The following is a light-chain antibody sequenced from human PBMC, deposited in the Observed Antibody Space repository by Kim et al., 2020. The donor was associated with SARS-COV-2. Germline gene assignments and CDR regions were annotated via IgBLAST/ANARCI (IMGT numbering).Light chain of an antibody. CDR3: QSYDSSYV. Sequence: APGQRVTISCTGSSSNIRAGYDVHWYQQLPGTAPKLLIYGNSNRPSGVPDRFSGSKSGTSASLAITGLQAEDEADYYCQSYDSSYVFGTGTKVTVL. CDR1: SSNIRAGYD. J-gene: IGLJ1*01. CDR2: GNS. V-gene: IGLV1-40*01.